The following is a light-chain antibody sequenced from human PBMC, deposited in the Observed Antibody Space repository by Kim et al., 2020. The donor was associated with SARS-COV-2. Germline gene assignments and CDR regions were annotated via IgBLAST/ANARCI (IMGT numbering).Light chain of an antibody. CDR1: SNNVGNQG. V-gene: IGLV10-54*01. CDR2: RSN. J-gene: IGLJ3*02. CDR3: AAWDTSLNAWV. Sequence: QTATTTCTGSSNNVGNQGAAWLQHAPGPPPKVLSDRSNNRPSGISARFAASRSGNTASLTITGLQPEDEADYYCAAWDTSLNAWVFGGGTQLTVL.